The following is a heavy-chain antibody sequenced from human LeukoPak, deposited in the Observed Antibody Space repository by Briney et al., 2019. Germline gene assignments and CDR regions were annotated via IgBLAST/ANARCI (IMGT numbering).Heavy chain of an antibody. CDR2: IYYSGST. Sequence: SETLSLTCTVSGGSISSYYWSWIRQPPGKGLEWIGYIYYSGSTYYNPSLKSRVTISVDTSKNQFSLKLSSVTAADTAVYYCARGGVVVVAATRFDYWGQGTLVTVSS. CDR1: GGSISSYY. V-gene: IGHV4-59*12. D-gene: IGHD2-15*01. J-gene: IGHJ4*02. CDR3: ARGGVVVVAATRFDY.